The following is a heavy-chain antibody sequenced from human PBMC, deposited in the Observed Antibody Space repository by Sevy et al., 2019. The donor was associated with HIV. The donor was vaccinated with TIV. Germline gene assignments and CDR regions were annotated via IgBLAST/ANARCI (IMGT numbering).Heavy chain of an antibody. V-gene: IGHV3-7*01. CDR3: ARDSGGYDF. CDR2: INEDGTKD. D-gene: IGHD5-12*01. CDR1: GINVSGYW. J-gene: IGHJ4*02. Sequence: GGSLRLSCAASGINVSGYWMSWVRQVPGKGLEWVANINEDGTKDYYVGSVKGRFTISRDNAKNSLYLQMNSVRVEDTAVYYCARDSGGYDFWGQGTLVTVSS.